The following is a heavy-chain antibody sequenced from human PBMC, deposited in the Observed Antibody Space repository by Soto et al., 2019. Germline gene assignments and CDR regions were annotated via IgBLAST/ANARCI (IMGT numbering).Heavy chain of an antibody. V-gene: IGHV1-69*13. Sequence: EASVKVSCKASGGTFSSYAISWVRQAPGQGLEWMGVIILIFGTANYAQKFQGRVTITADESTSTAYMELSSLRSEDTAVYYCARGGRISGVYWGQGTLVTVSS. CDR2: IILIFGTA. CDR3: ARGGRISGVY. J-gene: IGHJ4*02. CDR1: GGTFSSYA. D-gene: IGHD1-26*01.